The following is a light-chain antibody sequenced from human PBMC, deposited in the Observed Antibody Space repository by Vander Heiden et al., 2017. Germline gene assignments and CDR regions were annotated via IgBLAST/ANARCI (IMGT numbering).Light chain of an antibody. J-gene: IGKJ1*01. V-gene: IGKV3-20*01. CDR3: QQYSHSPRT. Sequence: ENVFTHSPGTLSVSTGDRATVSCRARQTVGSNFLAWFQQKPGQAPRLLIYGASTRANGVPERFSGSGSGTDFTLTINRLEPEDSAVYYCQQYSHSPRTFGQGTKVEIK. CDR2: GAS. CDR1: QTVGSNF.